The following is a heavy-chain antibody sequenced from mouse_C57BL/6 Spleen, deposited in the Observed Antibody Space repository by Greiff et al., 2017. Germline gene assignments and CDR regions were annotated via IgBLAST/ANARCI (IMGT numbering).Heavy chain of an antibody. Sequence: QVQLQQSGAELVKPGASVKMSCKASGYTFTSYWITWVKQRPGQGLEWIGNIYPGSGSTNYNEKFKSKSTLTVDTTSSTAYMQLSSLTSEDSAVYYCARSAMDYWGQGTSLTVSS. J-gene: IGHJ2*02. CDR3: ARSAMDY. V-gene: IGHV1-55*01. CDR2: IYPGSGST. CDR1: GYTFTSYW. D-gene: IGHD6-1*01.